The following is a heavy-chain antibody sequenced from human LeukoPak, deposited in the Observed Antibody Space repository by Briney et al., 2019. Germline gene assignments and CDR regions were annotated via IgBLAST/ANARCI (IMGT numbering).Heavy chain of an antibody. CDR1: GYNFTGYW. V-gene: IGHV5-10-1*01. J-gene: IGHJ4*02. CDR3: ARLVGGTVDY. Sequence: GESLRISCQGSGYNFTGYWISWVRQMIGKGLEWMGRIDPSDSYTNYSPSFQGHVTISADKSISTAYLQCSSLKASDTAMYYCARLVGGTVDYWGQGTLVTVSS. CDR2: IDPSDSYT. D-gene: IGHD1-26*01.